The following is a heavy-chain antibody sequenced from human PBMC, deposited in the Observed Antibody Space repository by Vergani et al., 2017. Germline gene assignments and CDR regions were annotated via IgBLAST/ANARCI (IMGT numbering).Heavy chain of an antibody. J-gene: IGHJ4*02. D-gene: IGHD6-19*01. CDR2: ISGSGGST. CDR1: GFTFSSYA. CDR3: ARQXPGSGWSPGDFDD. Sequence: EVQLLESGGGLVQPGGSLRLSCAASGFTFSSYAMSWVRQAPGKGLEWVSAISGSGGSTYYADSVKGRFTISRDNSKNTLYLQMNSLRAEDTAVYYCARQXPGSGWSPGDFDDWGQGILVTVSS. V-gene: IGHV3-23*01.